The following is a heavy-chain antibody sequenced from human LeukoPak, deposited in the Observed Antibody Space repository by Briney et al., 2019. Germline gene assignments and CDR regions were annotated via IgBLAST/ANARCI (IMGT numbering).Heavy chain of an antibody. V-gene: IGHV3-48*04. Sequence: GGSLRLSCAASEFTFSTYSMNWVRQAPGKGLEWVSYISSSGSTIYYADSVKGRFTISRDNAKNTLYLQMNSLRAEDTAVYYCARVDSGYDEYYYDTSGYYLDYWGQGTLVTVSS. D-gene: IGHD3-22*01. J-gene: IGHJ4*02. CDR1: EFTFSTYS. CDR3: ARVDSGYDEYYYDTSGYYLDY. CDR2: ISSSGSTI.